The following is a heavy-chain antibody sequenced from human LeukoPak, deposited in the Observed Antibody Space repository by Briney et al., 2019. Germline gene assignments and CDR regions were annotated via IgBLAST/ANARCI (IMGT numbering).Heavy chain of an antibody. D-gene: IGHD3-10*01. J-gene: IGHJ5*02. Sequence: GSSVKVSCKASGYTFTSYGISWVRQAPGQGLEWMGWISAYNGNTNYAQKLQGRVTMTTDTSTSTAYMELRSLRSDDTAVYYCARVGLLLWFGEFDPWGQGTLVTVSS. CDR3: ARVGLLLWFGEFDP. CDR2: ISAYNGNT. CDR1: GYTFTSYG. V-gene: IGHV1-18*01.